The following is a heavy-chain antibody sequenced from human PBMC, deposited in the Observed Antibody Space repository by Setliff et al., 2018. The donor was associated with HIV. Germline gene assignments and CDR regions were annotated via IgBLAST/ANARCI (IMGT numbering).Heavy chain of an antibody. D-gene: IGHD6-19*01. Sequence: GASVKVSCKTSGYTFTDFGISWVRQAPGHGLEWMGWISPNFGHTNYAPNFHGRITMTVDTSTGRAYMELRSLRSDDTAVYFCARLGSGWSDSYYSAKDVWGQGTTVTVSS. CDR2: ISPNFGHT. CDR1: GYTFTDFG. J-gene: IGHJ6*02. CDR3: ARLGSGWSDSYYSAKDV. V-gene: IGHV1-18*01.